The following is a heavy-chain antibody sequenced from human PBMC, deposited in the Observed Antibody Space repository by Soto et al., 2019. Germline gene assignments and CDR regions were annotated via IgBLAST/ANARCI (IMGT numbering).Heavy chain of an antibody. D-gene: IGHD6-19*01. V-gene: IGHV4-34*02. CDR3: ARGPHRGAVAEGY. Sequence: QVQLQQWGTGLLKPSETLSLTCAVYGGPFSGYHWSWSRQPPGKGLEWIGDINHSGATNYNPSLKCRLTFSADTSTNQFSLKLNSVTAAASAVSYWARGPHRGAVAEGYWGHGTLVNVSS. CDR2: INHSGAT. J-gene: IGHJ4*01. CDR1: GGPFSGYH.